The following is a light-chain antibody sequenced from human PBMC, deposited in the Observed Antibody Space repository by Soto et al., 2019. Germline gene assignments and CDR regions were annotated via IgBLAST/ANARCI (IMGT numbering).Light chain of an antibody. CDR3: QQLNRFPIT. Sequence: EIQMTQFPSSLSASIGYRVTIPCRASQKICSFLNWYHHKPGEAPRLLVYSAFRIQSGVPSRLNASGSGTDFTLTITSLQHEDVATYYCQQLNRFPITFGHGTRLEI. V-gene: IGKV1-39*01. J-gene: IGKJ5*01. CDR1: QKICSF. CDR2: SAF.